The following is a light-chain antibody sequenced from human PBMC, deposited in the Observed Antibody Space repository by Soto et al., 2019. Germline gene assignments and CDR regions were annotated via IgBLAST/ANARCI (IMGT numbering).Light chain of an antibody. CDR1: QPVSSW. V-gene: IGKV1-5*01. CDR2: DVS. J-gene: IGKJ1*01. CDR3: QQYYSYSRT. Sequence: GDRVTITCRASQPVSSWLAWYQQKPGKAPKLLIYDVSSLESGVPSRFSGSGSGTEFTLTISSLQPDDFATYYCQQYYSYSRTFGQGTKVEVK.